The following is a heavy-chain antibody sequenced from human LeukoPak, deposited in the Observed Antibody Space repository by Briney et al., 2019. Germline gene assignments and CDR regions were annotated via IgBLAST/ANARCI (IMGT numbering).Heavy chain of an antibody. D-gene: IGHD2-15*01. J-gene: IGHJ3*02. CDR3: ARRYCSGGSCYYAFDI. CDR2: IYHSGST. Sequence: KTSETLSLTCTVSDVSISSGGYSWSWIRQPPGKGLEWIGYIYHSGSTYYNPSLKSRVTISVDRSKNQFSLKLSSVTAADTAVYYCARRYCSGGSCYYAFDIWGQGTMVTVSS. V-gene: IGHV4-30-2*01. CDR1: DVSISSGGYS.